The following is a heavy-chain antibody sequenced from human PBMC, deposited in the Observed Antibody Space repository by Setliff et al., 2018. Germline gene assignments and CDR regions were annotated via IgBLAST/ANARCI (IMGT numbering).Heavy chain of an antibody. D-gene: IGHD5-18*01. Sequence: SVKVSCKASGATFSSYGISWVRQAPGQGLEWMGGTIPMFGTTEYAQKFQGRLTIITDESTSTVYMELSSLGSEDTAVYYCVREGVDTRSSTDYRYYMDVWGKGTTVTVSS. J-gene: IGHJ6*03. CDR2: TIPMFGTT. V-gene: IGHV1-69*05. CDR1: GATFSSYG. CDR3: VREGVDTRSSTDYRYYMDV.